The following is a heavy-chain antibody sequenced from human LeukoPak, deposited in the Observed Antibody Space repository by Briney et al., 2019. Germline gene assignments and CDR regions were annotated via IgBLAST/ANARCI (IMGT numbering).Heavy chain of an antibody. CDR1: GFTFSKYA. CDR2: ISGSGVST. V-gene: IGHV3-23*01. J-gene: IGHJ4*02. D-gene: IGHD6-19*01. CDR3: AKDLGYSSGWYRLYFDY. Sequence: GGSLRLSCAASGFTFSKYAMSWVRQAPGKGLEWVSGISGSGVSTYYADSVKGRFTISRDNSKNTVYLQMNSLRADDTAVYYCAKDLGYSSGWYRLYFDYWGQGTLVTVSS.